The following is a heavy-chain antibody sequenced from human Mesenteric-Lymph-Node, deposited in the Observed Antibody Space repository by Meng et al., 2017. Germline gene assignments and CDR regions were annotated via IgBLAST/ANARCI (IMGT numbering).Heavy chain of an antibody. Sequence: GESLKISCAASGFTFRSSWMSWVRQAPGKGLEWVSSISSSSSYIYYADSVKGRFTISRDNAKNSLYLQMNNLRAEDTAVYYCAANYYDSSGFDYWGQGTLVTVSS. CDR3: AANYYDSSGFDY. CDR1: GFTFRSSW. CDR2: ISSSSSYI. D-gene: IGHD3-22*01. J-gene: IGHJ4*02. V-gene: IGHV3-21*01.